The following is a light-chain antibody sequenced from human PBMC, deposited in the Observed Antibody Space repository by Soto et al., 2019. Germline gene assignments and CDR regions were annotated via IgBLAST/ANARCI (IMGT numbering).Light chain of an antibody. CDR1: QSVGSD. Sequence: EIVMTQSTATLSVSPGERATLSCRASQSVGSDLAWYQQKPGQAPRLVIYDIFTRTNGVPTRISGSGSGTEFTLTISSLQSEDFAVYYCQQYNSWPLTFGGGTKVEIK. V-gene: IGKV3D-15*01. CDR2: DIF. CDR3: QQYNSWPLT. J-gene: IGKJ4*01.